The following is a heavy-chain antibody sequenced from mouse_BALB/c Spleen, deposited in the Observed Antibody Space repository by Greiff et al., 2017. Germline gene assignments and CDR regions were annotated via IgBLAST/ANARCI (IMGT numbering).Heavy chain of an antibody. CDR1: GYTFTDYV. Sequence: QVQLQQSGPELVKPGASVKMSCKASGYTFTDYVISWVKQRTGQGLEWIGEIYPGSGSTYYNEKFKGKATLTADKSSNTAYMQLSSLTSEDSAVYFCARVRIIYYYGSSHYDAMDYWGQGTSVTVSS. V-gene: IGHV1-77*01. CDR3: ARVRIIYYYGSSHYDAMDY. J-gene: IGHJ4*01. D-gene: IGHD1-1*01. CDR2: IYPGSGST.